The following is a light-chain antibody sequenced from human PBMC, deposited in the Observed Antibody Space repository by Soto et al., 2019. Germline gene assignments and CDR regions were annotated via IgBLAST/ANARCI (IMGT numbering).Light chain of an antibody. V-gene: IGKV3-15*01. CDR1: QDISRN. J-gene: IGKJ1*01. Sequence: EIVMTQSPATLSVSPGERATLSCRASQDISRNLAWYQQKPGQVPRLLIYDASTRASAIPARFSGSGSETEFTLTISSLQSEDFAVYYCQQYNNWPLAFGQGTRVEIK. CDR3: QQYNNWPLA. CDR2: DAS.